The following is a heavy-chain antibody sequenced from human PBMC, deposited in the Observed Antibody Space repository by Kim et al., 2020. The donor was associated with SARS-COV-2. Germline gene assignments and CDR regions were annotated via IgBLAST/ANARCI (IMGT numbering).Heavy chain of an antibody. J-gene: IGHJ4*02. CDR3: ARAKDSSGWYMDFDY. Sequence: DLVKGRFTISRDNAKNSLYLQMNSLRAEDTALYYCARAKDSSGWYMDFDYWGQGTLVTVSS. D-gene: IGHD6-19*01. V-gene: IGHV3-20*03.